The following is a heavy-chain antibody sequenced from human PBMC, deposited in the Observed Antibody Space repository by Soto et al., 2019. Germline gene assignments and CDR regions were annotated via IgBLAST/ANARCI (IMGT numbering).Heavy chain of an antibody. Sequence: QITLKESSPTLVKPTQTLTLTCSFSGFSLYTGGVGVGWIRQPPGKALEWLALLYWDDTRRYNPSLKNTLTIAKDTSENQVVLTVTDMGPVDTGTYFCAHYTTDTYFDVWGKGATVTVSP. CDR1: GFSLYTGGVG. V-gene: IGHV2-5*02. CDR2: LYWDDTR. D-gene: IGHD1-1*01. J-gene: IGHJ6*04. CDR3: AHYTTDTYFDV.